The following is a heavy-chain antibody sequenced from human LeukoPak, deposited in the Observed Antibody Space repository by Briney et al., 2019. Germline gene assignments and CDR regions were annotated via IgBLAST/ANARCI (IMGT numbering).Heavy chain of an antibody. J-gene: IGHJ1*01. CDR3: AKDLTAHSSGWYLRGYFQH. Sequence: GGSLRLSCVASGFTFSSYGMHWVRQAPGKGLGWVAVISYDGSNKYYADSVKGRFTISRDNSMNTLYLQMNSLRAEDTAVYYCAKDLTAHSSGWYLRGYFQHWGQGTLVTVSS. CDR2: ISYDGSNK. V-gene: IGHV3-30*18. CDR1: GFTFSSYG. D-gene: IGHD6-19*01.